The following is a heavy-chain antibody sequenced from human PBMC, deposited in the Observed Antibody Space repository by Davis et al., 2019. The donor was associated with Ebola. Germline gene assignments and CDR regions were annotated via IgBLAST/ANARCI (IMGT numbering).Heavy chain of an antibody. Sequence: GESLKISCKASGYRFTNSWIGWVRQMPGKGLEWMGIIYPGDSDTRYSPSFQGHVTFSADKSISTAYLQWSSLKASDTAMYYCARPMTSRSAAAFDIWGQGTMVTVSS. CDR2: IYPGDSDT. CDR3: ARPMTSRSAAAFDI. J-gene: IGHJ3*02. V-gene: IGHV5-51*01. D-gene: IGHD3-3*01. CDR1: GYRFTNSW.